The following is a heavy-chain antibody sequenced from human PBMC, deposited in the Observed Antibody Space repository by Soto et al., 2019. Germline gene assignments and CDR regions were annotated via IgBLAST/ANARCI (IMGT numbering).Heavy chain of an antibody. V-gene: IGHV1-18*01. Sequence: ASVKVSCKASGYTFTSYGISWVRQAPGQGLEGMGWISAYNGNTNYAQKLQGRVTMTTDTSTSTAYMELRSLRSDDTAVYYCARTVDTAMVTDYWGQGTLVTVSS. D-gene: IGHD5-18*01. J-gene: IGHJ4*02. CDR1: GYTFTSYG. CDR2: ISAYNGNT. CDR3: ARTVDTAMVTDY.